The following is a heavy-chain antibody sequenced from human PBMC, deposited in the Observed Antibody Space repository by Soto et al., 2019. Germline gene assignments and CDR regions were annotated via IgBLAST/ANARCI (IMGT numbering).Heavy chain of an antibody. J-gene: IGHJ4*02. Sequence: SGPTLVNPTETLTLTCTVSGFSLSNARMGVSWIRQPPGKALEWLAHIFSNDEKSYSTSLKSRLTISKDTSKSQVVLTMTNMDPVDTATYYCARTAGNGDYDLVDYWGQGTLVTVSS. V-gene: IGHV2-26*01. CDR1: GFSLSNARMG. D-gene: IGHD4-17*01. CDR3: ARTAGNGDYDLVDY. CDR2: IFSNDEK.